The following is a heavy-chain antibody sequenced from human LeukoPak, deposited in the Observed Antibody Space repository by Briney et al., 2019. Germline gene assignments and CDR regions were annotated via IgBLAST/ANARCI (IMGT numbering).Heavy chain of an antibody. CDR3: ARSITIFGVVIIGVGQPPDY. D-gene: IGHD3-3*01. J-gene: IGHJ4*02. CDR2: ISAYNGNT. Sequence: GASVTVSCKASGYTFTSYGISWVRQAPGQGVEWMGWISAYNGNTNYAQKLQGRGTMTTDTSTSTAYMELRSLRSDDTAVYYCARSITIFGVVIIGVGQPPDYWGQGTLVTVSS. V-gene: IGHV1-18*01. CDR1: GYTFTSYG.